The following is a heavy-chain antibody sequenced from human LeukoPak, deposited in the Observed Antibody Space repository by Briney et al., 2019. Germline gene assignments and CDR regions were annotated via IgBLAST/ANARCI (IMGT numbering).Heavy chain of an antibody. Sequence: SETLSLTCSVSGGSISSDYWSWIRQPPGKGLEWIGYIYYSGSTNYNPSLKSRVTISVDTSKNQFSLKLSSVTAADTAVYYCARERAYGSGGYYTFDYWGQGTLVTVSS. CDR1: GGSISSDY. J-gene: IGHJ4*02. CDR2: IYYSGST. D-gene: IGHD3-10*01. V-gene: IGHV4-59*01. CDR3: ARERAYGSGGYYTFDY.